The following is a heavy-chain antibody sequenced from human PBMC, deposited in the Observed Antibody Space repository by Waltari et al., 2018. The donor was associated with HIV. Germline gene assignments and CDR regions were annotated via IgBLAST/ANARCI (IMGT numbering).Heavy chain of an antibody. Sequence: QVQLVESGGGVVQPGRSLRLSCAASGFTFSRSGMLGVRQAPGKGLEWVAVIWHDETNKYYADSVTGRFTISRDNSMNTLYLQMNSLRAEDTAMYYCAKEDSSSSDPHYFDYWGQGTLVTVSS. CDR3: AKEDSSSSDPHYFDY. D-gene: IGHD6-6*01. J-gene: IGHJ4*02. CDR2: IWHDETNK. V-gene: IGHV3-30*18. CDR1: GFTFSRSG.